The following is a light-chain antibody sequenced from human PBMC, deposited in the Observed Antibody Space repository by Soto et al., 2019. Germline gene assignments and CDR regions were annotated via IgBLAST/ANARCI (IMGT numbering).Light chain of an antibody. Sequence: VQMTQSPSTLSASVGDRVTITCRASQSISSWLAWYQQKPGKAPNLLIYKASTLETGVPSRFSGSGSGTEFTLTISSLQPDDFATYYCQQYNSYSSITFGQGTRLEIK. CDR3: QQYNSYSSIT. V-gene: IGKV1-5*03. CDR2: KAS. CDR1: QSISSW. J-gene: IGKJ5*01.